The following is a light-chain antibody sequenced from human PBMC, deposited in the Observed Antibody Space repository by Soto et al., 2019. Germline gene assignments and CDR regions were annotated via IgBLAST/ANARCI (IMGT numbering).Light chain of an antibody. V-gene: IGKV1-5*03. CDR1: QSISSW. Sequence: DIQMTQSPSTLSASVGERVTLSCRASQSISSWLAWYQQKPGKAPRLLIYKASTLESGVPSRFSGSGSGTEITLTISSLQPDDFATYYRKQYKGTFGQGTKVEI. J-gene: IGKJ1*01. CDR2: KAS. CDR3: KQYKGT.